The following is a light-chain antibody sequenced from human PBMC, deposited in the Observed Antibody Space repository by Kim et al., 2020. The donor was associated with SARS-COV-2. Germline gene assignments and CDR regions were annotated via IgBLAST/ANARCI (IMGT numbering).Light chain of an antibody. V-gene: IGKV1-5*03. CDR3: QRYNTPPWT. Sequence: SASSGDSVTITCRASQSISTWLAWYQQQPGRAPKLLIHKTSSLEPGVSSRFSGSGSGTEFTLTISSLQPDDYATYYCQRYNTPPWTFGQGTKLEI. CDR1: QSISTW. CDR2: KTS. J-gene: IGKJ1*01.